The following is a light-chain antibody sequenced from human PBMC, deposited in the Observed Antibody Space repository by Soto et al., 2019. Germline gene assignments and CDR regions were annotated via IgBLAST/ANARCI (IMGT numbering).Light chain of an antibody. Sequence: EIVLTRSPGTLSLSPGERATLSCRASQSVSNNYLAWYQQTTGQAPRLLIYDASNRATGIQERFSGSESGTDFSLTNSRLEPEDFAVYFCQQSAGPPTTFGQGTRPEIK. CDR2: DAS. CDR1: QSVSNNY. J-gene: IGKJ5*01. CDR3: QQSAGPPTT. V-gene: IGKV3-20*01.